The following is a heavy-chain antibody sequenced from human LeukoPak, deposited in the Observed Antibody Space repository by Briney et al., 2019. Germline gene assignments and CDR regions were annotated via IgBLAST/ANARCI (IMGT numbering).Heavy chain of an antibody. CDR1: GITLSNYG. CDR2: ISDGGGRT. V-gene: IGHV3-23*01. Sequence: ESGGSLRLSCAVSGITLSNYGMSWVRQAPGKGLEWVAGISDGGGRTNYADSVKGRFTISRDNSRNTLYLQMNSLRAEDTAVYFCAKRGVVIRVILVGFHKEAYYFDSWGQGALVTVSS. CDR3: AKRGVVIRVILVGFHKEAYYFDS. J-gene: IGHJ4*02. D-gene: IGHD3-22*01.